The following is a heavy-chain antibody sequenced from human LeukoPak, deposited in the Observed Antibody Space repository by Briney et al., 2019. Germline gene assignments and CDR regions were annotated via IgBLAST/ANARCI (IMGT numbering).Heavy chain of an antibody. CDR2: IIPIFGTA. D-gene: IGHD6-13*01. V-gene: IGHV1-69*13. CDR3: ASCIAAAYNWFDP. Sequence: SVKVSCKASGGTFSSYAISWVRQAPGQGLEWMGGIIPIFGTANYAQKFQGRVTITADESTSTAYMELSSLRPEDTAVYYCASCIAAAYNWFDPWGQGTLVTASS. J-gene: IGHJ5*02. CDR1: GGTFSSYA.